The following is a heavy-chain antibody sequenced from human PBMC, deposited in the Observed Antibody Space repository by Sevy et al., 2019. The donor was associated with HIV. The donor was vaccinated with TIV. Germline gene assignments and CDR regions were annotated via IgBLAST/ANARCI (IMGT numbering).Heavy chain of an antibody. Sequence: SETLSLTCTVSGGSISSYYWSWIRQPPGKGLEWIGYIYYSGSTNYNPSLKSRVTISVDTSKNQFSLKLSSVTAADTAVHYCARSPRVVPAAIKFDPWGQGTLVTVSS. V-gene: IGHV4-59*01. CDR2: IYYSGST. CDR3: ARSPRVVPAAIKFDP. CDR1: GGSISSYY. D-gene: IGHD2-2*01. J-gene: IGHJ5*02.